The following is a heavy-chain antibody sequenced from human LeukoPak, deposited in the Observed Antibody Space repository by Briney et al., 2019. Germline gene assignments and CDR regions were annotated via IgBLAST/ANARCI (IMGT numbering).Heavy chain of an antibody. CDR3: ARGPPRIAARGYYYYYMDV. V-gene: IGHV1-8*01. Sequence: ASVKVSCKGSGYTFTRYDINWVRQATGQGGEWMGWMNAKSGNTGYVQKFQGRDKITRNTNISTDYIELSSLRSEDTAVYYCARGPPRIAARGYYYYYMDVWGEGTTVTVSS. D-gene: IGHD6-6*01. J-gene: IGHJ6*03. CDR2: MNAKSGNT. CDR1: GYTFTRYD.